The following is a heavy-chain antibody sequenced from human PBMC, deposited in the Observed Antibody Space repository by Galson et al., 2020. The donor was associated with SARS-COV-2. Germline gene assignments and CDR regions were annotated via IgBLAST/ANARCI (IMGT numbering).Heavy chain of an antibody. Sequence: GVSLKISCAASGFTFSSYAMSWVRQAPGKGLEWVSAISGSGGSTYYADSVKGRFTISRDNSKNTLYLQMNSLRAEDTAVYYCAKHIVVVVAATRERAFDIWGQGTMVTVSS. CDR3: AKHIVVVVAATRERAFDI. V-gene: IGHV3-23*01. J-gene: IGHJ3*02. CDR1: GFTFSSYA. D-gene: IGHD2-15*01. CDR2: ISGSGGST.